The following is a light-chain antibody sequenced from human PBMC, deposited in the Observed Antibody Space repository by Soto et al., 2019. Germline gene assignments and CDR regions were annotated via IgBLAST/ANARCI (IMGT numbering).Light chain of an antibody. Sequence: AIRMTQSPSSFSASTGDRVTITCRASQGISSYLAWYQQKPGKAPKLLIYAAPTLQSGVPSRFSGSGSGTDFTLTISFLQSEDFATYYCQQYYSYPPWTCGKGTKVEIK. CDR1: QGISSY. J-gene: IGKJ1*01. V-gene: IGKV1-8*01. CDR3: QQYYSYPPWT. CDR2: AAP.